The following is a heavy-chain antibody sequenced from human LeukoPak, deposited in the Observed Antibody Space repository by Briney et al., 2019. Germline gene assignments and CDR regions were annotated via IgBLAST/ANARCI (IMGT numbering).Heavy chain of an antibody. J-gene: IGHJ3*02. V-gene: IGHV4-4*02. CDR1: GGSVSSTNW. Sequence: SETLSLTCGVSGGSVSSTNWWTWIRQPPGKGLEWIGEVHLDGRTNFNPSLKSRLTMSVDLSENHVSLKLTSVTAADTAVYYCARELVPYDAFDIWGQGTMVTVSS. D-gene: IGHD6-13*01. CDR3: ARELVPYDAFDI. CDR2: VHLDGRT.